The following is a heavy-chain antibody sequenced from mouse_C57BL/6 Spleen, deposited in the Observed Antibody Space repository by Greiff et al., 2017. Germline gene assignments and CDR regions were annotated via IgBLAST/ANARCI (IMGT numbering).Heavy chain of an antibody. J-gene: IGHJ3*01. CDR2: IDPETGGT. CDR1: GYNFNDDE. D-gene: IGHD2-4*01. Sequence: QVQLQQSGAELVRPGASVTLSCKASGYNFNDDEMHWVKQTPVHGLEWIGAIDPETGGTASNPKFKGKAILTADTSSTTAYLELRSLTSEDPAVDYYSPPYYDGFAYWGQGTLVTVSA. CDR3: SPPYYDGFAY. V-gene: IGHV1-15*01.